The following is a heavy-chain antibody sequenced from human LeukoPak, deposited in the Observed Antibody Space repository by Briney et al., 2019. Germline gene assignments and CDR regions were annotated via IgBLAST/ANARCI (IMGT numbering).Heavy chain of an antibody. CDR1: GFTFSSYA. CDR3: ARPGLVGYYYDSSGYPYFDY. CDR2: ISGSGGST. J-gene: IGHJ4*02. V-gene: IGHV3-23*01. D-gene: IGHD3-22*01. Sequence: GGSLRLSCAASGFTFSSYAMSWVRQAPGKGLEWVSAISGSGGSTYYADSVKGRFTISRDNSKNTLYLQMNSLRAEDTAVYYCARPGLVGYYYDSSGYPYFDYWGQGTLVTVSS.